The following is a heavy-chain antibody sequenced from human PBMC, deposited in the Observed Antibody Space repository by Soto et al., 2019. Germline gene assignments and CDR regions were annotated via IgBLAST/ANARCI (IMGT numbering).Heavy chain of an antibody. CDR1: GFTFSSYA. J-gene: IGHJ4*02. V-gene: IGHV3-30-3*01. CDR3: AKEYCGADCALDF. D-gene: IGHD2-21*02. Sequence: PVGSLRLSCAASGFTFSSYAMHWVRQAPGRGLEWVAVISYDGSNKYYADSVKGRFTISRDNSKNTLYLHMISLRAEDTAVYYCAKEYCGADCALDFWGQGALVTVSS. CDR2: ISYDGSNK.